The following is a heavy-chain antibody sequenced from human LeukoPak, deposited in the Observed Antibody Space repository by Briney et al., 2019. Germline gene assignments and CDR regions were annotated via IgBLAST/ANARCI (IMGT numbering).Heavy chain of an antibody. CDR1: GYTFTSYD. CDR2: VNPNSGHT. CDR3: ARGAPGSYCSGGSCPYFDY. J-gene: IGHJ4*02. D-gene: IGHD2-15*01. Sequence: ASVKVSCKASGYTFTSYDINWVRQATGQGLEWMGWVNPNSGHTGYAQKFQGRVTMTRNTSISTAYMELSSLRSEDTAVYYCARGAPGSYCSGGSCPYFDYWGPGTLVSASS. V-gene: IGHV1-8*01.